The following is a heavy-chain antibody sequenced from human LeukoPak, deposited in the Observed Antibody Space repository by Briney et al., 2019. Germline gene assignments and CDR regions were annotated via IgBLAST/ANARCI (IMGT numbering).Heavy chain of an antibody. Sequence: PGGSLRLSCAASGFTFDDYGMSWVRRAPGKGLEWVSGINWNGGSTGYADSVKGRFTISRDNAKNSLYLQMNSLRAEDTALYYCARASERYDFWSGYYTFDYWGQGTLVTVSS. J-gene: IGHJ4*02. D-gene: IGHD3-3*01. CDR3: ARASERYDFWSGYYTFDY. CDR1: GFTFDDYG. CDR2: INWNGGST. V-gene: IGHV3-20*04.